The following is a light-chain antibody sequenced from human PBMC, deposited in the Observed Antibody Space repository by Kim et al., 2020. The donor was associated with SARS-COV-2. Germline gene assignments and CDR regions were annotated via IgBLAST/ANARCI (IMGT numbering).Light chain of an antibody. CDR2: GAS. Sequence: EIVLTQSPGTLSLSPGERATLSCRTSETISSDYVAWYRHKPGQAPRLLIYGASTRVTGIPERFSGSGSGTDFTLTISRLEPEDFAVYYCQQYDPSFPYTFGQGTKLEI. J-gene: IGKJ2*01. CDR1: ETISSDY. V-gene: IGKV3-20*01. CDR3: QQYDPSFPYT.